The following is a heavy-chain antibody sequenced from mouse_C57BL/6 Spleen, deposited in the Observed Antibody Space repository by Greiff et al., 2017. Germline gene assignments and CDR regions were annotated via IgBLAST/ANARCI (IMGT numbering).Heavy chain of an antibody. Sequence: VQLKQPGAELVKPGASVKLSCKASGYTFTSYWMHWVKQRPGQGLEWIGMIHPNSGSTNYNEKFKSKATLTVDKSSSTDYMQLSSLTSEDSAVYYCANYYGYDWFAYWGQGTLVTVSA. CDR1: GYTFTSYW. D-gene: IGHD2-2*01. CDR2: IHPNSGST. V-gene: IGHV1-64*01. CDR3: ANYYGYDWFAY. J-gene: IGHJ3*01.